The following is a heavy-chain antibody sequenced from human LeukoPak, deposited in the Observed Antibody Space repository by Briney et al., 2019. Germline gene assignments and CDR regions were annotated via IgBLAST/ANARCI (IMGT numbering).Heavy chain of an antibody. CDR3: ARAWGDSSGYYYYYYGMDV. CDR1: GFTVSSNY. J-gene: IGHJ6*02. CDR2: IYSGGST. D-gene: IGHD3-22*01. Sequence: GGSLRLSCAASGFTVSSNYMSWVRQAPGKGLEWVSVIYSGGSTYYADSVKGGFTISRDNSKNTLYLQMNSLRAEDTAVYHCARAWGDSSGYYYYYYGMDVWGQGTTVTVSS. V-gene: IGHV3-66*01.